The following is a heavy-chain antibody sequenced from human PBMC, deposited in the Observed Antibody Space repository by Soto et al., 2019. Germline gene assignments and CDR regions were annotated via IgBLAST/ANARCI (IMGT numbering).Heavy chain of an antibody. D-gene: IGHD1-26*01. CDR3: ARSGRYNIDY. CDR2: MYGSGST. V-gene: IGHV4-4*02. J-gene: IGHJ4*02. CDR1: GYNISSGYW. Sequence: SETLSLTSTVSGYNISSGYWWTWVRQAPGKGLEWIGEMYGSGSTNYNPSLKSRVTILLDKSKNQFFLKLTSVIAADTAVYYCARSGRYNIDYWGQGALVTVSS.